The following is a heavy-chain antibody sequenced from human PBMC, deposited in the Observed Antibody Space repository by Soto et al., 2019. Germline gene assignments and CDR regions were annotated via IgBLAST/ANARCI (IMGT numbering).Heavy chain of an antibody. CDR2: IYPGDSDT. Sequence: GESLKISCKGSGYRITSYWIGWVRQMPGKGLEWMGIIYPGDSDTRYSPSFQGQVTISADKSISTAYLQWSSVKASDTAMYYCARLLFYFDSSGYGFDIWGPGTMVTVSS. CDR1: GYRITSYW. D-gene: IGHD3-22*01. V-gene: IGHV5-51*01. J-gene: IGHJ3*02. CDR3: ARLLFYFDSSGYGFDI.